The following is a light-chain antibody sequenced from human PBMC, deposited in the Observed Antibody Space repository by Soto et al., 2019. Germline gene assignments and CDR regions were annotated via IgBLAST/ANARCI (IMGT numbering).Light chain of an antibody. CDR3: QQYVSSPWT. CDR1: QSIINKF. J-gene: IGKJ1*01. CDR2: GAS. V-gene: IGKV3-20*01. Sequence: EIVLTQSPGTLSLSPGEGVTLSCRASQSIINKFLAWYQQKPGQAPRLLIYGASSRATGIPDRFGGSGSGTDFTLTISRLEPEGFAVYYCQQYVSSPWTFGQGTKVEIK.